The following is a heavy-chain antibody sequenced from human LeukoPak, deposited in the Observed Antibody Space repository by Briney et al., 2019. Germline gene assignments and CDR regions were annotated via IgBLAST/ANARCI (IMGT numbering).Heavy chain of an antibody. J-gene: IGHJ3*02. CDR3: ARDAAYCGGDCYSDAFDI. CDR2: IIPIFGTA. Sequence: GASVKVSCKASGGTFSSYAISWVRQAPGQGLEWMGRIIPIFGTANYAQKFQGRVTITTDESTSTAYTELSSLRSEDTAVYYCARDAAYCGGDCYSDAFDIWGQGTMVTVSS. CDR1: GGTFSSYA. D-gene: IGHD2-21*02. V-gene: IGHV1-69*05.